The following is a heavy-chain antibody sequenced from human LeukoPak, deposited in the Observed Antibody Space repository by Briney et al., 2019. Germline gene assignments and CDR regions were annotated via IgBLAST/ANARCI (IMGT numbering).Heavy chain of an antibody. CDR2: INWNGGST. J-gene: IGHJ4*02. CDR1: GFIFDDYG. CDR3: ARVWSPPYTSNWPSYFDW. V-gene: IGHV3-20*04. D-gene: IGHD6-13*01. Sequence: GGSLRLSCAASGFIFDDYGMSWVRQAPGKGLEWVSDINWNGGSTGYADSVKGRFSISRDNAKKSLFLQMDSLRAEDTAIYYCARVWSPPYTSNWPSYFDWWGQGTLVTVSS.